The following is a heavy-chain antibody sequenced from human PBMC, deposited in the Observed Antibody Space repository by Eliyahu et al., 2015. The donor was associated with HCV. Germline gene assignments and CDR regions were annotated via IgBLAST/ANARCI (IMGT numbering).Heavy chain of an antibody. CDR2: INHSGST. CDR1: GGSLSGYY. V-gene: IGHV4-34*01. Sequence: QVHLQQWGAGLLKPSETLSLTCALYGGSLSGYYWSWIRQPPGEGLEWIGEINHSGSTNYNPALKSRLTILVDTSKNQFSLKWSSVTAADTAVYYCARGPLGGDSSGRNAFDIWGQGTVVTVSS. CDR3: ARGPLGGDSSGRNAFDI. J-gene: IGHJ3*02. D-gene: IGHD6-19*01.